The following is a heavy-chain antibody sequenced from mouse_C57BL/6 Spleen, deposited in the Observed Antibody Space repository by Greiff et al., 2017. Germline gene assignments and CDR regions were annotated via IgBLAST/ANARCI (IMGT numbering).Heavy chain of an antibody. CDR2: IYPGDGDT. J-gene: IGHJ2*01. CDR1: GYAFSSYW. CDR3: ARRVDYDYDFDD. Sequence: VKLMESGAELVKPGASVKISCKASGYAFSSYWMNWVKQRPGKGLEWIGQIYPGDGDTNYNGKFKGKATLTADKSSSTAYMQLSSLTSEDSAVYFCARRVDYDYDFDDWGQGTTLTVSS. D-gene: IGHD2-4*01. V-gene: IGHV1-80*01.